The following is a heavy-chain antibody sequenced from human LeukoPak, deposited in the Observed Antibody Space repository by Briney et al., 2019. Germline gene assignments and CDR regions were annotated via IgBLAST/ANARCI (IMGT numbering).Heavy chain of an antibody. CDR3: AMTTGGDFWSGYNLDY. D-gene: IGHD3-3*01. CDR2: IIPIFGTA. V-gene: IGHV1-69*05. J-gene: IGHJ4*02. CDR1: GGTFSSYA. Sequence: SVKVSCKASGGTFSSYAISWVRQAPGQGLEWMGGIIPIFGTANYAQKFQGRVTITTDESTSTAYMELSSLRSEDTAVYYCAMTTGGDFWSGYNLDYWGQGTLVTVSS.